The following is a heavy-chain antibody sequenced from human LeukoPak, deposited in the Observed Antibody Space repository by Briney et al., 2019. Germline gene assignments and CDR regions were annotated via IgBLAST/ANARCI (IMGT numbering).Heavy chain of an antibody. D-gene: IGHD1-26*01. J-gene: IGHJ4*02. Sequence: GRSLRLSCAASGFTFSSYGIHWVRQAPGKGLEWVAVISYDGSNKYYADSVKGRFTISRDNPKNTLYLQVNSLRAEDTAVYYCARVRGGTYGDFFDYWGQGTLVTVSS. CDR3: ARVRGGTYGDFFDY. CDR2: ISYDGSNK. CDR1: GFTFSSYG. V-gene: IGHV3-30*05.